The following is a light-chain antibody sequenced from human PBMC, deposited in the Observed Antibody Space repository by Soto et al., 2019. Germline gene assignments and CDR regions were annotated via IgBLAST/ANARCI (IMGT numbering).Light chain of an antibody. V-gene: IGLV1-47*01. J-gene: IGLJ2*01. CDR3: CSYAGSSVV. CDR2: RNN. Sequence: QSVLSQPPSASGTPGQRVTISCSGSSSNIGSNYVYWYQQLPGTAPKLLIYRNNQRPSGVPDRFSGSKSGTSASLAISGLQAEDEADYYCCSYAGSSVVFGGGTKLTVL. CDR1: SSNIGSNY.